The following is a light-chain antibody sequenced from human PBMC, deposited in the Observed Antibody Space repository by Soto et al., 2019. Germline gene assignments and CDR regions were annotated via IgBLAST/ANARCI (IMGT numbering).Light chain of an antibody. CDR1: QSVSTY. CDR2: DVS. Sequence: EIMLTQSPATLSLSPVERAPLSCRASQSVSTYLAWYQQKPGQAPRLLIYDVSNRATGIPARFSGSGSGTDFTLTISSLEPEDFAVYFCQQYNNWRSYTFYQGTK. J-gene: IGKJ2*01. V-gene: IGKV3-11*01. CDR3: QQYNNWRSYT.